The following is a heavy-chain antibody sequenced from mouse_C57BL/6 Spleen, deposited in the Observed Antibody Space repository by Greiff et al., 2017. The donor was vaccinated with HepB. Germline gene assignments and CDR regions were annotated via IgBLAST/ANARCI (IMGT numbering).Heavy chain of an antibody. J-gene: IGHJ4*01. D-gene: IGHD1-1*02. CDR3: VRQGWDAMDY. Sequence: VKDRFTISRDDSESMLYLQMNNLKTEDTAMYYCVRQGWDAMDYWGQGTSVTVSS. V-gene: IGHV10-1*01.